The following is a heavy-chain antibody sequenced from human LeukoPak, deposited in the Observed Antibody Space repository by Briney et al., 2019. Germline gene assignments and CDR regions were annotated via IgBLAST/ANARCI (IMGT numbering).Heavy chain of an antibody. Sequence: SETLSLTCTVSGGSISSYYCSWIRQPPGKGLEWIGYIYYSGSTNYNPSLKSRVTISVDTSKNQFSLKLSSVTAADTAVYYCARDRPSSGFDYWGQGTLVTVSS. CDR2: IYYSGST. CDR1: GGSISSYY. CDR3: ARDRPSSGFDY. D-gene: IGHD6-19*01. J-gene: IGHJ4*02. V-gene: IGHV4-59*01.